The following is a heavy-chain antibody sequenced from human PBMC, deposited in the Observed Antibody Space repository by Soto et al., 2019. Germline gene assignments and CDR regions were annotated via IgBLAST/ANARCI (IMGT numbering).Heavy chain of an antibody. J-gene: IGHJ6*02. V-gene: IGHV3-30*18. Sequence: GGSLRLSCAASGFTFSSYGMHWVRQAPGKGLEWVAVISYDGSNKYYAYSMKGRFTISRDNYKNKLYLQMNCLRAEYTAVYYCAKCYVGLPLYYSYYYGIDFWGQGTPVTVSS. CDR1: GFTFSSYG. D-gene: IGHD2-21*02. CDR2: ISYDGSNK. CDR3: AKCYVGLPLYYSYYYGIDF.